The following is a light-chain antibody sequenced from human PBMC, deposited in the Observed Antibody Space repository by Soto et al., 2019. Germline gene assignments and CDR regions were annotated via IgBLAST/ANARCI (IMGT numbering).Light chain of an antibody. CDR1: QTISSW. Sequence: DIQMTQSPSTLSGSVGDRVTITCRASQTISSWLAWYQQKPGKAPKLLIYKASTLKSGVPSRVSGSGSGTKFTFTNSSLQPYEFSNYYCQHYNSYSEAFGQGTKVELK. CDR2: KAS. V-gene: IGKV1-5*03. CDR3: QHYNSYSEA. J-gene: IGKJ1*01.